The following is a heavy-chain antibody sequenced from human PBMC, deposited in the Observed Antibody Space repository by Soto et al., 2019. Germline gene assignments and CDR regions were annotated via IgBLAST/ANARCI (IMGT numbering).Heavy chain of an antibody. Sequence: SETLSLTCSVPGGAISSYYCSWVRQPAWKGLEWIGRVFSSGSTNYNASLKSRVTMSIDTSKNEVSLTLRSVTAEDTGVYYCASVAFSYLGMDVWGPGTTVTVSS. J-gene: IGHJ6*02. D-gene: IGHD3-3*02. CDR2: VFSSGST. CDR1: GGAISSYY. V-gene: IGHV4-4*07. CDR3: ASVAFSYLGMDV.